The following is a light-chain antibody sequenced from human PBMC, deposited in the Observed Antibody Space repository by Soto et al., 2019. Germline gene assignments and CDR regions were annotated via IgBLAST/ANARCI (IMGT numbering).Light chain of an antibody. CDR3: TSYTVSSTLV. CDR1: SSDVGGYNY. V-gene: IGLV2-14*01. CDR2: DVT. J-gene: IGLJ7*01. Sequence: QSALTQPAALSGSPGQSITISCTGTSSDVGGYNYVSWYQQSPGKAPKLLVFDVTYRPSGVSNRFSGSKSGNTASLTISGLQAEDEADYYCTSYTVSSTLVFGTGTQLTVL.